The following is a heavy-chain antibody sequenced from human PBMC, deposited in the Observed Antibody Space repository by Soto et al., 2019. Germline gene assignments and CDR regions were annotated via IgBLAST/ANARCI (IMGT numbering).Heavy chain of an antibody. CDR2: ISGSGGST. V-gene: IGHV3-23*01. J-gene: IGHJ4*02. CDR1: GFTFSNYA. D-gene: IGHD3-22*01. CDR3: AKREYYDGSGYFDY. Sequence: EVQLLESGGGLVQPGGSLRLSCAASGFTFSNYAMSWVRQAPGKGLEWVSTISGSGGSTYYAVSVKGRFTISRDNSKNMLFLQMNSLRAEDTAIYYCAKREYYDGSGYFDYWGQGTLVTVSS.